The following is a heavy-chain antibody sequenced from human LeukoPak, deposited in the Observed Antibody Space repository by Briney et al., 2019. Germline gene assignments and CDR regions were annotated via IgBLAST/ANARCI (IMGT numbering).Heavy chain of an antibody. CDR1: GGSISSYY. J-gene: IGHJ4*02. V-gene: IGHV4-34*01. Sequence: PSETLSLTCTVSGGSISSYYWSWIRQPPGKGLEWIGEINHSGSTNYNPSLKSRVTISVDTSKNQFSLKLSSVTAADTAVYYCASYLLYRYSGSYYDYWGQGTLVTVSS. CDR2: INHSGST. D-gene: IGHD1-26*01. CDR3: ASYLLYRYSGSYYDY.